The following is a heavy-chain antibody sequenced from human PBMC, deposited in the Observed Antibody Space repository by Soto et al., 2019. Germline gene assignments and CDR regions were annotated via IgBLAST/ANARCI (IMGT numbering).Heavy chain of an antibody. D-gene: IGHD1-1*01. V-gene: IGHV3-23*01. CDR3: AKPRTGTPDY. J-gene: IGHJ4*02. CDR2: ISGSGGST. Sequence: GGSLRLSCAASGFTFSSYAMSWVRQAPGKGLEWVSAISGSGGSTYYADTVKGRFTISRDNSKNTLYLHMNSLRAEDTAVYYCAKPRTGTPDYWGQGTLVTVSS. CDR1: GFTFSSYA.